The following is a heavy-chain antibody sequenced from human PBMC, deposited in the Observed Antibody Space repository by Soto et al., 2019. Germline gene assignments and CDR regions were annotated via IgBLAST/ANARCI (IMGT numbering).Heavy chain of an antibody. CDR1: GGSISGSSFY. CDR3: ARHYRAKVDPQLSGQGGDKGFDP. J-gene: IGHJ5*02. Sequence: SETLTLTCNASGGSISGSSFYWGWIRQPPGKGLEWIGSLLYNGTTFYNPSLKGRVIISVDTSKNQFSLKVTSVTAADTAMYYCARHYRAKVDPQLSGQGGDKGFDPWGQGTLGTAPQ. D-gene: IGHD3-16*01. V-gene: IGHV4-39*01. CDR2: LLYNGTT.